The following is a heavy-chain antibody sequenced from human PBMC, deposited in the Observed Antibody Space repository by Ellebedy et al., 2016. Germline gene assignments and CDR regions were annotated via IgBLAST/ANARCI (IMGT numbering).Heavy chain of an antibody. CDR2: ISSSSSYI. V-gene: IGHV3-21*01. CDR3: ARDASGPSFY. CDR1: GFTFSSYS. Sequence: GESLKISCAASGFTFSSYSMNWVRQAPGKGLEWVSSISSSSSYIYYADSVKGRFTISRDNAKNSLYLQMNSLRAEDTAVYYCARDASGPSFYWGQGTLVTVSS. J-gene: IGHJ4*02.